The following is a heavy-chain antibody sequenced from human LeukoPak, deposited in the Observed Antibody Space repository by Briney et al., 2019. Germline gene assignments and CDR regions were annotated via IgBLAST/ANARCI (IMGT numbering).Heavy chain of an antibody. CDR3: ARGRTGYYYYGMDV. CDR2: ISAYNGNT. V-gene: IGHV1-18*01. CDR1: GYTFTSYG. D-gene: IGHD1-14*01. J-gene: IGHJ6*02. Sequence: ASVKVSCKASGYTFTSYGISWVRPAPGQGLEWMGWISAYNGNTNYAQKLQGRVTMTTDTSTSTAYMELRSLRSDDTAVYYCARGRTGYYYYGMDVWGQGTTVTVSS.